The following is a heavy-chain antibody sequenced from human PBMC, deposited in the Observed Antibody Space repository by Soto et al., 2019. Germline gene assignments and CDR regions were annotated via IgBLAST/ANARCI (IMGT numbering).Heavy chain of an antibody. CDR1: GGTFSSYA. V-gene: IGHV1-69*01. CDR3: ARVRGSGSYYDTTCYFDY. CDR2: IIPIFCTA. D-gene: IGHD3-10*01. J-gene: IGHJ4*02. Sequence: QVQLVQSGAEVKKPGSSVKVSCKASGGTFSSYAISWVRQAPGQGLEWMGGIIPIFCTANYAQKFQGRVTITADESTSTAYIGLSSLRSEDTTVYYCARVRGSGSYYDTTCYFDYWGQGTLDTVS.